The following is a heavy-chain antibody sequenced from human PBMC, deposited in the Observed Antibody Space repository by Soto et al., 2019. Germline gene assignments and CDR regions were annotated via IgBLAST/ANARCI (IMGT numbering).Heavy chain of an antibody. V-gene: IGHV4-31*03. CDR2: IYYSGST. CDR3: ARDRSDYDILTGYYSPPTSHGMDV. Sequence: SETLSLTCTVSGGSISSGGYYWSWIRQHPGKGLEWIGYIYYSGSTYYNPSLKSRVTISVDTSKNQFSLKLSSVTAADTAVYYCARDRSDYDILTGYYSPPTSHGMDVWGQGTTVTVSS. J-gene: IGHJ6*02. D-gene: IGHD3-9*01. CDR1: GGSISSGGYY.